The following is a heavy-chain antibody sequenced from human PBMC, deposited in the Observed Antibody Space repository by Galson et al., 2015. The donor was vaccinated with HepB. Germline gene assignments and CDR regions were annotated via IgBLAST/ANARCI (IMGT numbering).Heavy chain of an antibody. Sequence: SLRLSCAASGFTFSSYSMNWVRQAPGKGLEWVSSISSSSSYIYYADSVKGRFTISRDNAKNSLYLQMNSLRAEDTAVYYCARVHSSTLYEGAFDIWGQGTMVTVSS. CDR1: GFTFSSYS. CDR3: ARVHSSTLYEGAFDI. J-gene: IGHJ3*02. D-gene: IGHD6-13*01. V-gene: IGHV3-21*01. CDR2: ISSSSSYI.